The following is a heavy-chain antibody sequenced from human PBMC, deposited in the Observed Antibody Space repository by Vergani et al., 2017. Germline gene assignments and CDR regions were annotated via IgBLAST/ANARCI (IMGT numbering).Heavy chain of an antibody. V-gene: IGHV4-34*01. CDR1: GGSFSGYY. D-gene: IGHD3-22*01. J-gene: IGHJ4*02. CDR2: INHSGST. CDR3: VKALKKSYYDSSGYYKS. Sequence: QVQLQQWGAGLLKPSETLSLTCAVYGGSFSGYYWSWIRQPPGKGLEWIGEINHSGSTNYNPSLKSRVTISVDTSKNQFSLKLSSVTAADTAVYYCVKALKKSYYDSSGYYKSWGQGTLVTVSS.